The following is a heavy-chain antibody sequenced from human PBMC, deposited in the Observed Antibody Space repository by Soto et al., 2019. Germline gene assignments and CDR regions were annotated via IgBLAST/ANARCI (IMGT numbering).Heavy chain of an antibody. D-gene: IGHD6-13*01. Sequence: SETLSLTCAVYVGSFSGYYCTWIRQIPGKGLEWIGEINHSGSTNYNPSLKSRVTISVDTSKNQFSLKLSSVTAAETAVYYCARKHRVWYYGMDVWGQGTTVTVSS. CDR1: VGSFSGYY. CDR3: ARKHRVWYYGMDV. V-gene: IGHV4-34*01. CDR2: INHSGST. J-gene: IGHJ6*02.